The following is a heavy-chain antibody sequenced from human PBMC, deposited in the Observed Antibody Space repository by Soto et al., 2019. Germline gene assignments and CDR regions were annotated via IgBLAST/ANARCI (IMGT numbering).Heavy chain of an antibody. CDR1: GSSLTSYS. J-gene: IGHJ4*02. D-gene: IGHD4-17*01. CDR3: ARGAGYGDYGGY. Sequence: EVQLVESGGGLVQPGGSLRLSCAASGSSLTSYSMNWVRQAPGKGLQWVAYISGSGSTKKYADSVKGRFTISRDNAENSVYLQMNSLGDEDTAVYYCARGAGYGDYGGYWGQGTLVTVSS. CDR2: ISGSGSTK. V-gene: IGHV3-48*02.